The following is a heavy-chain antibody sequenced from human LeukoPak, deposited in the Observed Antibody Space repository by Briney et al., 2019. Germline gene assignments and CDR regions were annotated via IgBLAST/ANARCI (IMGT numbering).Heavy chain of an antibody. CDR2: INHSGST. V-gene: IGHV4-34*01. J-gene: IGHJ5*02. D-gene: IGHD2-2*01. Sequence: SETLSHTCAVYGGSFNGYYWSWIRQPPGKGLEWIGEINHSGSTNYNPSLKSRVTISVDTSKNQFSLKLSSVTAADTAVYYCASGERYELLLLWFDPWGQGTLVSVSS. CDR3: ASGERYELLLLWFDP. CDR1: GGSFNGYY.